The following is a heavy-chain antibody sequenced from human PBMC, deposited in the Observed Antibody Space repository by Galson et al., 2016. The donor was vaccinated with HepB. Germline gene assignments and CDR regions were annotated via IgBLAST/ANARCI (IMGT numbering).Heavy chain of an antibody. CDR2: ISAYNGNT. J-gene: IGHJ6*02. V-gene: IGHV1-18*01. Sequence: SVKVSCKASGYVFTTYGFNWVRQAPGQGLEWMGWISAYNGNTKYAQKYRARVTLTTDTSTSTAYMELRSLRPDDTAVYFCARSDALIDGFYYYGMDVWGQGTTVTVSS. CDR3: ARSDALIDGFYYYGMDV. CDR1: GYVFTTYG. D-gene: IGHD3-9*01.